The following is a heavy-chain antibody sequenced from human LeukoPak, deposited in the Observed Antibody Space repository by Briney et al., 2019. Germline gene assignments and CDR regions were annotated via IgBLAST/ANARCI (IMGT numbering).Heavy chain of an antibody. J-gene: IGHJ4*02. Sequence: SETLSLTCTVSGGFISSGGYYWSWIRQHPGKGLEWIGSMYHSGSTYYTPSLKSRVTISVDTSKNQFSLKLSSVTAADTAVYYCARGHKTYYDFLPYYFDYWGQGTLVTVSS. CDR3: ARGHKTYYDFLPYYFDY. V-gene: IGHV4-31*03. CDR1: GGFISSGGYY. D-gene: IGHD3-3*01. CDR2: MYHSGST.